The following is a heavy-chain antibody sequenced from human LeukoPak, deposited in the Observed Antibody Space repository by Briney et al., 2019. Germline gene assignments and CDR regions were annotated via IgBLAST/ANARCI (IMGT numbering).Heavy chain of an antibody. Sequence: GGSLRLSCAASGFTFSSYAMSWVRQAPGKGLEWVSAISGSRSYTYYADSVKGRFTISRDNAKNSLYLQMNSLRAEDTAVYYCARDPTSQGWFDPWGQGTLVTVSS. V-gene: IGHV3-21*01. CDR2: ISGSRSYT. CDR3: ARDPTSQGWFDP. CDR1: GFTFSSYA. J-gene: IGHJ5*02.